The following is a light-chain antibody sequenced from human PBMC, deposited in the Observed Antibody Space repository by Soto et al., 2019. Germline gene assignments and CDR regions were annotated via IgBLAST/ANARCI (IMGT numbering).Light chain of an antibody. CDR1: QTITNY. V-gene: IGKV1-39*01. CDR3: QQSDSTPYT. Sequence: DIQMTQSPSSLSASVGDRVTITCRASQTITNYLNWYQQKPGRAPKLLIHTASSLQSWVPSRFSGSGSGTDFTLTISSLQPEDFATYYCQQSDSTPYTFGQGTKLEIK. J-gene: IGKJ2*01. CDR2: TAS.